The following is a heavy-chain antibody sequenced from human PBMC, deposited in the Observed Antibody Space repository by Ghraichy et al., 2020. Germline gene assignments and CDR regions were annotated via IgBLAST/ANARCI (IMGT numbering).Heavy chain of an antibody. CDR2: ISGSGGST. J-gene: IGHJ6*02. CDR3: AKLGEQPIPGPWDYYYYGMDV. CDR1: GFTFSSYA. D-gene: IGHD3-16*01. V-gene: IGHV3-23*01. Sequence: GGSLRLSCAASGFTFSSYAMSWVRQAPGKGLEWVSAISGSGGSTYYADSVKGRFTISRDNSKNTLYLQMNSLRAEDTAVYYCAKLGEQPIPGPWDYYYYGMDVWGQGTTVTVSS.